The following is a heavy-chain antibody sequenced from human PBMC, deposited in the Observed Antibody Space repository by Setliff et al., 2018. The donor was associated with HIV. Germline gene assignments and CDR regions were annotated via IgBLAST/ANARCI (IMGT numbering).Heavy chain of an antibody. CDR3: ARRSLNSTPDAFGI. Sequence: SETLSLTCSVSGDSLASGDSYWAWIRQPPGKGLEWIGSIYYTGSTFSNPSLKSRVTISGDTTRSQFSLKLDSVTAADTALYYCARRSLNSTPDAFGIWGQGTMVTVSS. CDR2: IYYTGST. CDR1: GDSLASGDSY. J-gene: IGHJ3*02. V-gene: IGHV4-39*01. D-gene: IGHD1-26*01.